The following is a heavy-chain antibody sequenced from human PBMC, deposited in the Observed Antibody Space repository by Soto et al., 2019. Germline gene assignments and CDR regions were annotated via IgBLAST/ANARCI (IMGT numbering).Heavy chain of an antibody. CDR1: GFTFDDYA. V-gene: IGHV3-9*01. Sequence: EVQLVESGGGLVQPGRSLRLSCAASGFTFDDYAMHWVRQAPGKGLEWVSGISWNSGSIGYADSVKGRFTISRDNAKNALYLQMNSLRAEDTALYYCAKGLAHFLLRYAFDIWGQGTMVTVSS. J-gene: IGHJ3*02. CDR3: AKGLAHFLLRYAFDI. CDR2: ISWNSGSI. D-gene: IGHD4-17*01.